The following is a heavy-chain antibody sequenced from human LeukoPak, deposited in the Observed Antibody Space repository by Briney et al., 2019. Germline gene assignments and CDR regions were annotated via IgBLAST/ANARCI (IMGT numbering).Heavy chain of an antibody. CDR2: INPSGGST. CDR3: ARDHLPIYSNYPPIFYNWFDP. CDR1: GYTFTIYY. V-gene: IGHV1-46*01. D-gene: IGHD4-11*01. Sequence: APVNVSCKASGYTFTIYYMHWVRQAPGQGLEWMGIINPSGGSTSYAQKFQGRVTMTRDMSTSTVYMELSSLRSEATAVYYCARDHLPIYSNYPPIFYNWFDPWGQGTLVTVSS. J-gene: IGHJ5*02.